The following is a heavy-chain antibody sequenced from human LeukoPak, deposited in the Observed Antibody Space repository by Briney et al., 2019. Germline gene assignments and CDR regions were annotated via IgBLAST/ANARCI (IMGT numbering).Heavy chain of an antibody. Sequence: KTSETLSLTCTVSGGSISSYYWSWIRQPPGKGLEWIGYIYYSGSTKYNPSLKSRVTISVDTSKNQFSLKLSSVTAADTAVYYCARDRRYCSGGSCYSVVDYWGQGTLVTVSS. CDR3: ARDRRYCSGGSCYSVVDY. CDR1: GGSISSYY. CDR2: IYYSGST. J-gene: IGHJ4*02. V-gene: IGHV4-59*12. D-gene: IGHD2-15*01.